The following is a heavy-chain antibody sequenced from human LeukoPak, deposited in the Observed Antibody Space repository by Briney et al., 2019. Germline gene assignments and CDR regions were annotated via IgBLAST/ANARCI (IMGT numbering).Heavy chain of an antibody. J-gene: IGHJ4*02. CDR3: ARSYSRSSHFDN. CDR2: IYTSGST. Sequence: SETLSLTCTVSGGSISSYYWSWIRQPPGKGLEWIGYIYTSGSTNYNPSLKSRVTISVDTSKNQFSLKLSSVTAADTAVYYCARSYSRSSHFDNWGQGTLVTVSS. V-gene: IGHV4-4*09. D-gene: IGHD6-6*01. CDR1: GGSISSYY.